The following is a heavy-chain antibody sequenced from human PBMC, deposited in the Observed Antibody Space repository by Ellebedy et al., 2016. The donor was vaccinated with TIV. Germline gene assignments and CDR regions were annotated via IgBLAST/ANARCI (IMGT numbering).Heavy chain of an antibody. Sequence: PGGSLRLSCKGSGYTFTSYWIGWVRQKPGKGLEWMGIMYPGDSDTTYSPSFQGQVTISADNSMSTAYLQWSSLQASDTAMYYCARRWDGHVFDIWGQGTMVIVSS. CDR2: MYPGDSDT. D-gene: IGHD1-26*01. CDR1: GYTFTSYW. CDR3: ARRWDGHVFDI. J-gene: IGHJ3*02. V-gene: IGHV5-51*01.